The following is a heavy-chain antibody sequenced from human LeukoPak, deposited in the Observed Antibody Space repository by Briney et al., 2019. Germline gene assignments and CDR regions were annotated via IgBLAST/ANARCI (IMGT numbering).Heavy chain of an antibody. J-gene: IGHJ4*02. V-gene: IGHV3-30-3*01. CDR1: GFIFSDYA. Sequence: PGGSLRLSCAASGFIFSDYAMHWVRQAPGKGLEWVAVTSYNGNNKYYADSVKGRFTISRDNSKNTLYLQMNSLKPEDTAVYYCATDDSSAWLLLYWGQGTLVSVSS. D-gene: IGHD3-22*01. CDR3: ATDDSSAWLLLY. CDR2: TSYNGNNK.